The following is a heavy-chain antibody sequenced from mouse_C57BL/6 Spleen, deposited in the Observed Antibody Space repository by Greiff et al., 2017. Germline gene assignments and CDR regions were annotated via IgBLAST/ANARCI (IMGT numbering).Heavy chain of an antibody. CDR1: GYNFTGTC. CDR2: IYPGNGNT. J-gene: IGHJ2*01. CDR3: ARGDYYGGGYDY. V-gene: IGHV1-9*01. D-gene: IGHD1-1*01. Sequence: VQLQQSGAELMKPGASVKLSCKATGYNFTGTCMEWVKQRPGHGLEWIGEIYPGNGNTQYTEKFKGKATLTADTYSNSAYMQLSSLKTEDSSICYSARGDYYGGGYDYGGQGTTLTVSS.